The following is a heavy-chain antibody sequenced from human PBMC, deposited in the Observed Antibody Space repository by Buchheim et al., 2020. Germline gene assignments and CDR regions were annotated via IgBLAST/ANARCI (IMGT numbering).Heavy chain of an antibody. D-gene: IGHD2-2*01. Sequence: QVQLQQWGAGLLKPSETLSLTCAVYGGSFSGYYWSWIRQPPGKGLEWFGEINHSGSTNYNPSLKSRVTISVDTSKNQFSLKLSSVTAADTAGYYCARGKVEYQLLFYYGMDVWGRETT. CDR2: INHSGST. CDR1: GGSFSGYY. J-gene: IGHJ6*02. V-gene: IGHV4-34*01. CDR3: ARGKVEYQLLFYYGMDV.